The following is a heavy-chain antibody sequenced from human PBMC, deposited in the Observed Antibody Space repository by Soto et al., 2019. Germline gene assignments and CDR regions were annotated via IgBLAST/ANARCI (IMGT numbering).Heavy chain of an antibody. CDR3: ARGPRFYYYYMDV. Sequence: SETLSLTCAVYGGSFSGYYWSWIRQPPGKGLEWIGEINHSGSTNYNPSLKSRVTISVDTSKNQFSLKLSSVTAADTAVYYCARGPRFYYYYMDVWGKRTKVTVSS. CDR1: GGSFSGYY. J-gene: IGHJ6*03. V-gene: IGHV4-34*01. CDR2: INHSGST.